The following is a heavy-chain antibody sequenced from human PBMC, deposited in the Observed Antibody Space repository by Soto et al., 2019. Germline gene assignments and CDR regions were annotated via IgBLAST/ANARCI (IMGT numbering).Heavy chain of an antibody. CDR1: RFTFISYA. Sequence: GGSLRLSCAASRFTFISYAMHWVRQAPCKGLEWVAVISFDGKNKKYADSVKGRFTISRDDSKNTLYLQMNNLRTEDTALYYCAREAPYYGMDVWGQGTTVTVSS. CDR3: AREAPYYGMDV. J-gene: IGHJ6*02. CDR2: ISFDGKNK. V-gene: IGHV3-30*04.